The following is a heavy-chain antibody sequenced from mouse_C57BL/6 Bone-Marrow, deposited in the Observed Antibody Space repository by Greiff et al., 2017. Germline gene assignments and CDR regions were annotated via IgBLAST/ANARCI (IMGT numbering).Heavy chain of an antibody. Sequence: QVQLQQPGAELVMPGASVKLSCKASGYTFTSYWMHWVKQRPGQGLAWIGEIDPSDSYTNYNQKFKGKSTLTVDKSSSTAYMQLSSLTSEDSAVYYCARWDYAMDYWGQGTSVTVSS. V-gene: IGHV1-69*01. CDR3: ARWDYAMDY. J-gene: IGHJ4*01. CDR1: GYTFTSYW. CDR2: IDPSDSYT.